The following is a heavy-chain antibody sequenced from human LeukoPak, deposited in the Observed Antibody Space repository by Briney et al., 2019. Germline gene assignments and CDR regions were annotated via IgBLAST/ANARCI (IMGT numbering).Heavy chain of an antibody. CDR2: ISSSSSYI. Sequence: PGGFLRLSCAASGFTFSSYSMSWVRQAPGKGLEWVSSISSSSSYIYYTDSVKGRFTISRDNAKNSLFLQMNSLRAEDTAVYYCARPLSGYPDSGPNDYWGQGTLVTVSS. D-gene: IGHD5-12*01. CDR3: ARPLSGYPDSGPNDY. V-gene: IGHV3-21*01. CDR1: GFTFSSYS. J-gene: IGHJ4*02.